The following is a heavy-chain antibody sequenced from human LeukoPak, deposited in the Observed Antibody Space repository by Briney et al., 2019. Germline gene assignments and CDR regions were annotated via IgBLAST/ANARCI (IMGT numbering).Heavy chain of an antibody. CDR1: GGSFSGYY. CDR2: INHSGST. D-gene: IGHD6-19*01. Sequence: PSETLSLTCAVYGGSFSGYYWSWIHQPPGKGLEWIGEINHSGSTNYNPSLKSRVTISVDTSKNQFSLKLSSVTAADTAVYYCASITRPAYSSGWYRDYWGQGTLVTVSS. V-gene: IGHV4-34*01. J-gene: IGHJ4*02. CDR3: ASITRPAYSSGWYRDY.